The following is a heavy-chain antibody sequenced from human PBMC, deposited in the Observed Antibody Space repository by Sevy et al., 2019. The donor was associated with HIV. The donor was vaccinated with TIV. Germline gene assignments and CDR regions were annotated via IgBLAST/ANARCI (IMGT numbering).Heavy chain of an antibody. J-gene: IGHJ6*02. CDR1: GYTLSKLS. D-gene: IGHD3-3*01. V-gene: IGHV1-24*01. CDR2: FDPEDGET. CDR3: ATLDFWSDYPLYGMDV. Sequence: ASVKVSCMVSGYTLSKLSMHWVRQAPGKGPEWMGGFDPEDGETIYAQKLQGRVTMTEDTSTDTAYMELSSLRSEDTAVYYCATLDFWSDYPLYGMDVWGQGTTVTVSS.